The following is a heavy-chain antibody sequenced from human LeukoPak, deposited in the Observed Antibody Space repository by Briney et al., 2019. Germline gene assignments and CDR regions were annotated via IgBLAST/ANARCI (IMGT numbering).Heavy chain of an antibody. CDR1: GGSIGSSSYY. CDR2: IYYSGTT. J-gene: IGHJ4*02. CDR3: ARDPVNPDYYGTSGYQN. D-gene: IGHD3-22*01. V-gene: IGHV4-39*07. Sequence: SETLSLTCTVSGGSIGSSSYYWGWIRQPPGKGLEWIGSIYYSGTTYYNPSLKSRVTISVDTSMNQFSLKLSSVTAADTAVYYCARDPVNPDYYGTSGYQNWGQGTLVTVSS.